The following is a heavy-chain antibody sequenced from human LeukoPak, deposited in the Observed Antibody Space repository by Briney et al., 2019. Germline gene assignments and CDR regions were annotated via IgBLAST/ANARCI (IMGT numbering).Heavy chain of an antibody. CDR2: IWHNGSKK. D-gene: IGHD3-9*01. CDR3: VRDLLTLPQKYFDS. Sequence: QPGGSLRLSCAGSGFTFGTYGMHWVRQAPGKGLEWVAFIWHNGSKKFYGASPKGRFPISSDNSKNPMDLQMSSLRVEDTAVYYCVRDLLTLPQKYFDSWGQGTQVSISS. CDR1: GFTFGTYG. J-gene: IGHJ4*02. V-gene: IGHV3-30*02.